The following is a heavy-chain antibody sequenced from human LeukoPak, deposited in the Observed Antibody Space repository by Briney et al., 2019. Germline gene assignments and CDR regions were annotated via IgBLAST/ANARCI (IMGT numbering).Heavy chain of an antibody. J-gene: IGHJ3*02. CDR1: GGSFSSGDYY. CDR2: IYYSGSA. Sequence: PSETLSLTCTVSGGSFSSGDYYWSWIRQPPGKGLEWIGYIYYSGSAYYNPSLKSRVTISVDTSKNQFSLKLSSVTAADTAVYYCAREVATDNGAFDIWGQGTMVTVSS. V-gene: IGHV4-30-4*01. D-gene: IGHD5-12*01. CDR3: AREVATDNGAFDI.